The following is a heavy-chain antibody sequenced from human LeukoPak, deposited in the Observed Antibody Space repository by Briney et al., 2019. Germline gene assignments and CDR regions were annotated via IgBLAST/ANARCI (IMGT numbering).Heavy chain of an antibody. J-gene: IGHJ6*03. CDR3: ARTRTTVTTGYYYYMDV. CDR2: IIPIFGTA. CDR1: GGTFSSYA. D-gene: IGHD4-17*01. V-gene: IGHV1-69*05. Sequence: SVKVSCKASGGTFSSYAVSWVRQAPGQGLEWMGGIIPIFGTANYAQKFQGRVTITTDESTSTAYMELSSLRSEDTAVYYCARTRTTVTTGYYYYMDVWGKGTTVTVSS.